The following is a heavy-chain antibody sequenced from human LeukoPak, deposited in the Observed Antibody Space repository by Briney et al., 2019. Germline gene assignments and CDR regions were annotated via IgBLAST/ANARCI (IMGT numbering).Heavy chain of an antibody. V-gene: IGHV4-4*07. CDR3: ARALTVTTFYYYYGMDV. CDR2: IYTSGST. J-gene: IGHJ6*02. D-gene: IGHD4-17*01. Sequence: ETLSLTCTVSGGSISSYYWSWIRQPAGKGLEWIGRIYTSGSTNYNPSLKSRVTMSVDTSKNQFSLKLSSVIAADTAVYYCARALTVTTFYYYYGMDVWGQGTTVTVSS. CDR1: GGSISSYY.